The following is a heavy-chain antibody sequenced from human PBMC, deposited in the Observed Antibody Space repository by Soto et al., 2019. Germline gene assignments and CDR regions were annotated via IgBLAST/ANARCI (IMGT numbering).Heavy chain of an antibody. Sequence: SETLSLTCAFSGGSVSSYYLSLIRQSPGEGLEWIGFIYYSGSTKYKPSLKSRVTISVDTSKNQFSLKVSSATAADTAVYYCARHSKHNYGLYYFEYWGLGPLVTVSS. J-gene: IGHJ4*02. CDR2: IYYSGST. CDR1: GGSVSSYY. V-gene: IGHV4-59*08. CDR3: ARHSKHNYGLYYFEY. D-gene: IGHD4-17*01.